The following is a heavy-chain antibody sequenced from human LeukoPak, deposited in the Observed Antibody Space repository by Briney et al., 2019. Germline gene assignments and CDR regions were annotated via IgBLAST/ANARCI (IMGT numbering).Heavy chain of an antibody. CDR1: GFTFSSYW. D-gene: IGHD3-22*01. Sequence: PGGSLRLSCAASGFTFSSYWMHWVRQAPGKGLVWVSRINSDGSSTSYADSVKGRFTISRDNAKNTLYLQMNSLRAEDTAVYYCAIDAIAMTNRYTRGDYWGQGTLVTVSA. CDR2: INSDGSST. J-gene: IGHJ4*02. CDR3: AIDAIAMTNRYTRGDY. V-gene: IGHV3-74*01.